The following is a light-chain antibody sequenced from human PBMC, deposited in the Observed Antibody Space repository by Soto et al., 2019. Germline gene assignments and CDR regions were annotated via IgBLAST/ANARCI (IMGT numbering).Light chain of an antibody. CDR2: GNS. V-gene: IGLV1-40*01. J-gene: IGLJ2*01. CDR1: SSNIGAGYD. CDR3: QFYESSLGGSVV. Sequence: QSVLTQPPSVSGAPGQRVTISCTGSSSNIGAGYDVHWYQQLPGTAPKLLIYGNSNRPSGVPDRFSGSKSGTSASLAITGLQAEDEADYYLQFYESSLGGSVVFGGGTKLTVL.